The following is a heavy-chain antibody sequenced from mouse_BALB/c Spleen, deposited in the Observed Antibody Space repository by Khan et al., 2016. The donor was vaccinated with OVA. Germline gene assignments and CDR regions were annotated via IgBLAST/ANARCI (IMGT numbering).Heavy chain of an antibody. CDR1: GYTFSNYV. Sequence: MQLEESGPELVEPGASAKMSCKASGYTFSNYVIHWMKQKPGQGLEWIAYINPYNAGTRYNEKFKGKATLTSDISSTTAYMELNSLNSEDSAVYYGSREASCWSLSFPYWCQGTLVTVTA. D-gene: IGHD6-1*01. V-gene: IGHV1S136*01. CDR3: SREASCWSLSFPY. J-gene: IGHJ3*01. CDR2: INPYNAGT.